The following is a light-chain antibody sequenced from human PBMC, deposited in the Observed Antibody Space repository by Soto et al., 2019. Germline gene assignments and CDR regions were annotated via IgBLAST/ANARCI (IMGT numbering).Light chain of an antibody. J-gene: IGLJ1*01. Sequence: QSALTQPASVSGSPGQSITVSCTGTSSDIGGYNYVSWYQQHPGKAPKLMVYEVTNRPSGVSDRFSGSKSGNTASLTISGLQADDEGYYYCSSYTSGSTLYVFGTGTKVTVL. CDR2: EVT. CDR3: SSYTSGSTLYV. CDR1: SSDIGGYNY. V-gene: IGLV2-14*01.